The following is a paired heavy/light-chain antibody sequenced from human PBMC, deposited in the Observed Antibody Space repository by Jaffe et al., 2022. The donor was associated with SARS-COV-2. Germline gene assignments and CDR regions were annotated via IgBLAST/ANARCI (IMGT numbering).Heavy chain of an antibody. CDR1: GYRFPNYW. Sequence: EVQLVQSGAEVKKPGESLKISCKGSGYRFPNYWIGWVRQMPGKGLEWMGIIYPADSDTRYSPSFQGQVTISADESINTAYLQWTSLKASDTAMYYCARHEGWELLPGDYWGQGTLVTVSS. CDR3: ARHEGWELLPGDY. D-gene: IGHD1-26*01. V-gene: IGHV5-51*01. CDR2: IYPADSDT. J-gene: IGHJ4*02.
Light chain of an antibody. Sequence: QSALTQPASVSGSPGQSITISCTGTSSDVGGYNYVSWYQHHPGKAPKLMIYEVSNRPSGVSNRFSGSKSGSTASLTISGLQAEDEADYYCSSYTNTSTKVFGGGTKLTVL. J-gene: IGLJ3*02. CDR2: EVS. CDR1: SSDVGGYNY. V-gene: IGLV2-14*01. CDR3: SSYTNTSTKV.